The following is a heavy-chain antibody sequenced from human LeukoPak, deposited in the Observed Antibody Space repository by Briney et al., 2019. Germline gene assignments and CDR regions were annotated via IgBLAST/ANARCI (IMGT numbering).Heavy chain of an antibody. CDR3: AKGPLWFGELGGFDY. Sequence: ASVKVSCKASGYTFTGYYMHWVRQAPGQGLEWMGWINPNSGGTNYAQKFQGRVTMTRDTSISTAYMELSRLRSDDTAVYYCAKGPLWFGELGGFDYWGQGTLVTVSS. V-gene: IGHV1-2*02. D-gene: IGHD3-10*01. J-gene: IGHJ4*02. CDR1: GYTFTGYY. CDR2: INPNSGGT.